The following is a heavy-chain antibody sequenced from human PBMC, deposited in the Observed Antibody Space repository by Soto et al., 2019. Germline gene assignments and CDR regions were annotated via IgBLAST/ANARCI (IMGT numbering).Heavy chain of an antibody. V-gene: IGHV1-46*01. CDR1: GYSFTGYY. Sequence: ASLTVSCTASGYSFTGYYMHWVRQDPGQGLEWMGWINPSGGSTNYAQKFQGRVTMTRDTSTSTVYMELSSVTAADTAVYYCARESGLTYYDFWSGPREGWFDPWGQGTLVTLSS. D-gene: IGHD3-3*01. J-gene: IGHJ5*02. CDR3: ARESGLTYYDFWSGPREGWFDP. CDR2: INPSGGST.